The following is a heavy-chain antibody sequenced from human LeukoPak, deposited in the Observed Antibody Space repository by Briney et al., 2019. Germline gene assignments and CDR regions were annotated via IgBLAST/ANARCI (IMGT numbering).Heavy chain of an antibody. V-gene: IGHV3-53*01. CDR1: GFTVSSNY. CDR3: ARDHRNAGVFDY. J-gene: IGHJ4*02. D-gene: IGHD2-2*01. Sequence: PGGSLRLSCAASGFTVSSNYMSWVRQAPGKGLEWLSVINVGGSTFYADSVKGRFTISRDNSKNTLYLQMNSLRADDTAVYYCARDHRNAGVFDYWGQGTLVTVSS. CDR2: INVGGST.